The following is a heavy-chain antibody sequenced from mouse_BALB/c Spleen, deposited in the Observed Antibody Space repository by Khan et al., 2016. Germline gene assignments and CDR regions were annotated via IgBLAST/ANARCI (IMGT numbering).Heavy chain of an antibody. CDR2: INYSGST. CDR1: GYSITSDYA. J-gene: IGHJ3*01. V-gene: IGHV3-2*02. Sequence: EVQLQESGPGLVKPSQSLSLTCTVTGYSITSDYAWNWIRQFPGNKLEWMGYINYSGSTNYNPSLKSRISISRDTSKNHLFLRVISVTTVDTATYFCARSYGYRGFAGWGQGTLVTVS. CDR3: ARSYGYRGFAG. D-gene: IGHD2-2*01.